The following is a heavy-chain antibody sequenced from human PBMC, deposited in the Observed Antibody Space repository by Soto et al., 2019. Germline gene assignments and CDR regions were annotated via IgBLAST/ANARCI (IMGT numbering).Heavy chain of an antibody. J-gene: IGHJ4*02. Sequence: EVQVLESGGGLVQPGGSLRLSCAASGFTFSSYAMSWVRQAPGQGLEWVSAISGSGSNPYYADSVKGRFTISRDNSKNPLYLQMNSLRAEDTALYYGAETASMTIRAGFDHWGQGTLVTVSS. V-gene: IGHV3-23*01. CDR1: GFTFSSYA. CDR3: AETASMTIRAGFDH. CDR2: ISGSGSNP. D-gene: IGHD4-17*01.